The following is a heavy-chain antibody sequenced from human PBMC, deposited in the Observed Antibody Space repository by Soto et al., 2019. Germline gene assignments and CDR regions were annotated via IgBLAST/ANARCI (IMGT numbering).Heavy chain of an antibody. D-gene: IGHD1-20*01. CDR1: GYKFTDYY. CDR2: VNPKRGDA. J-gene: IGHJ2*01. CDR3: ARDPGIPGRYWYFDL. V-gene: IGHV1-2*04. Sequence: QVLLVQSGAEVKKPGASVKVSCKASGYKFTDYYIHWVRQAPGQGPEWMGWVNPKRGDAVYAQKFQGWVTMTRDTATTTAYLEVNRLKSDDTAFYYCARDPGIPGRYWYFDLWGRGTLVTVSS.